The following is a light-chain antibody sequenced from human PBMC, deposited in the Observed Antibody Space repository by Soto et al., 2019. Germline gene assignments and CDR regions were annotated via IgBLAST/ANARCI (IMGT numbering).Light chain of an antibody. V-gene: IGKV3-15*01. CDR1: QSVSSK. CDR3: QQYNNWPPLLT. CDR2: SAS. J-gene: IGKJ4*01. Sequence: EIVMTQSPATLSLSPGQRATLSCRASQSVSSKLAWYQQRPGQAPRLLIYSASTRATGIPARFSGSGSGTEFTHTISSLQSEDFAVYYCQQYNNWPPLLTFGGGTKVDIK.